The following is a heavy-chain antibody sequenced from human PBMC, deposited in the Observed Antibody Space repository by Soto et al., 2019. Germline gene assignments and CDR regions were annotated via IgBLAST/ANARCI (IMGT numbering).Heavy chain of an antibody. CDR2: IDWDDDK. V-gene: IGHV2-70*11. Sequence: SGPTLVNPTQTLTLTCTFSGFSLSTSGMCVSWIRQPPGKALEWLARIDWDDDKYYSTSLKTRLTISKDTSKNQVVLTMTNMDPVDTATYYCARMEYYYDSSAKAGYYYGMDVWGQGTTVTVSS. CDR1: GFSLSTSGMC. CDR3: ARMEYYYDSSAKAGYYYGMDV. D-gene: IGHD3-22*01. J-gene: IGHJ6*02.